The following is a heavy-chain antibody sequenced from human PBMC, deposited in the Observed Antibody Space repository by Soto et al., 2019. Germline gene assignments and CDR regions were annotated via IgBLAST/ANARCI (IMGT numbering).Heavy chain of an antibody. CDR3: XXXXXXXXXXXVRWAY. J-gene: IGHJ4*02. CDR2: IKSKTDGGTT. CDR1: GFTFSDSW. V-gene: IGHV3-15*01. D-gene: IGHD1-26*01. Sequence: EVQLVESGGGLVKPGGSLRVSCAASGFTFSDSWMSWVRQAPGKGLEWVARIKSKTDGGTTDYAAPVTGRFTISRDDSXXXXXXXXXXXXXXXXXXXXXXXXXXXXXXXXVRWAYWGLGTMVTVSS.